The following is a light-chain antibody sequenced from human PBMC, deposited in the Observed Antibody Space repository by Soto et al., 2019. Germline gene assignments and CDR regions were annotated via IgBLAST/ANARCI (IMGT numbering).Light chain of an antibody. CDR2: GAS. CDR1: QSLPSDS. J-gene: IGKJ1*01. Sequence: VLTQSPDTLSLSPGERVTLSCRASQSLPSDSLAWYQQKPGQAPRLLFYGASSRATGTPDRFVGSGSATDFTLTVTRLEAEDSAVYFCHQSDDSPWTFGQGTKVEV. CDR3: HQSDDSPWT. V-gene: IGKV3-20*01.